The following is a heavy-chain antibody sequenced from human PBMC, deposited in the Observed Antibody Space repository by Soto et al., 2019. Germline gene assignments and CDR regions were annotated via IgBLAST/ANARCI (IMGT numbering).Heavy chain of an antibody. D-gene: IGHD6-13*01. CDR1: GCSCTTYF. J-gene: IGHJ4*02. CDR2: IHYDGST. Sequence: LETLSLTCTFSGCSCTTYFWNLVRQPPGKGLEWIASIHYDGSTNYNPSLKSRVTISVDVSKNQFSLRLTSVTAADTAVYYCARYNAASGTYYFDFWGQGALVTVSS. V-gene: IGHV4-59*12. CDR3: ARYNAASGTYYFDF.